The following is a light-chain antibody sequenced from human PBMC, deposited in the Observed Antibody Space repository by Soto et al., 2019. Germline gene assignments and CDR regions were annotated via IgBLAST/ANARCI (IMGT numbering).Light chain of an antibody. V-gene: IGKV3-15*01. CDR2: GVS. Sequence: EIVMTQSPATLSVSPGERATLSCRASQRVSSNLAWYQQKPGQAPRLLIYGVSTRATGIPARFGGSGSGTEFTLTISSLQSEDSAVYYCQQYKNWLALTFGGGTKVDIK. CDR3: QQYKNWLALT. CDR1: QRVSSN. J-gene: IGKJ4*01.